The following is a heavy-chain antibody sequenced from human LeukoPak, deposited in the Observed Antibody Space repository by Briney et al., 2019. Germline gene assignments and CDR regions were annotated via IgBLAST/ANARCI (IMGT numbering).Heavy chain of an antibody. J-gene: IGHJ4*02. Sequence: SGTLSLTCTVSGDSISSSYWSWIRQPPGKGLEWIGYISYTGSTNYSPPLKSRVTISLDTSKNQFSLQLSSVTAADTAFYYCARGRESPGVWGQGILVTVSS. CDR3: ARGRESPGV. D-gene: IGHD3-10*01. CDR1: GDSISSSY. V-gene: IGHV4-59*13. CDR2: ISYTGST.